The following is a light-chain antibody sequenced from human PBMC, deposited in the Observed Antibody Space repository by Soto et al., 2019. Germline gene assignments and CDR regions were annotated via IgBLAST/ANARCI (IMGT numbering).Light chain of an antibody. J-gene: IGKJ3*01. Sequence: EIVMTQSPATLSVSPGERATLSCRASQSVSSNLAWYQQKPGQAPRLLIYGASTMATGIPARFSGSGSGTEFPLTISSLRSEDFAVYYCQQYNNWPPKFTFGPGTKVDIK. CDR1: QSVSSN. V-gene: IGKV3-15*01. CDR3: QQYNNWPPKFT. CDR2: GAS.